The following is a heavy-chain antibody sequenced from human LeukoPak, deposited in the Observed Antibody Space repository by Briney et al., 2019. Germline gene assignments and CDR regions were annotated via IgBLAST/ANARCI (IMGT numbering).Heavy chain of an antibody. V-gene: IGHV3-30*04. D-gene: IGHD2-15*01. CDR3: ARVRCSGGSCYLTNGMDV. J-gene: IGHJ6*04. CDR2: ISYDGSNK. Sequence: PGGSLRLSCAASGFTFSSYAMHWVRQAPGKGLEWVAVISYDGSNKYYADSVRRRFTISRDNSKNTLYLQMNSLRAEDTAVYYCARVRCSGGSCYLTNGMDVWGKGTTVTVSS. CDR1: GFTFSSYA.